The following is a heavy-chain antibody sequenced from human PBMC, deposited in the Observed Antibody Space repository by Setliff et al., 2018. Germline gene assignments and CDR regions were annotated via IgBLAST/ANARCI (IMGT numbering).Heavy chain of an antibody. Sequence: ETLSLTCTVSGGSISTYYWSWIRQSPGKGLEWIGYVYYSGSATYNPSLKSRVTISVDTSKNQFSLKVRSVTAADTAVYYCARQDRFYDRSVFVEYFQHWGQGALVTVSS. D-gene: IGHD3-22*01. J-gene: IGHJ1*01. V-gene: IGHV4-59*01. CDR2: VYYSGSA. CDR3: ARQDRFYDRSVFVEYFQH. CDR1: GGSISTYY.